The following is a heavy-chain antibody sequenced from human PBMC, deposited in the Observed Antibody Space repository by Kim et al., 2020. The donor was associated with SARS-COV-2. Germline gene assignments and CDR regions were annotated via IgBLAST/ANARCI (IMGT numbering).Heavy chain of an antibody. J-gene: IGHJ3*02. Sequence: SETLSLTCAVYGVSFSGYYWSWIRQPPGKGLEWIGEINHSGSTNYNPSLKSRVTISVDTSKNQFSLKLSSVTAADTAVYYCAREYYYDSSGYYPDAFDIWGQGTMVTVSS. CDR3: AREYYYDSSGYYPDAFDI. CDR2: INHSGST. D-gene: IGHD3-22*01. CDR1: GVSFSGYY. V-gene: IGHV4-34*01.